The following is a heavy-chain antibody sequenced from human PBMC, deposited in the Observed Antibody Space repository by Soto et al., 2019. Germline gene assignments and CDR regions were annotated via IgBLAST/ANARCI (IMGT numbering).Heavy chain of an antibody. CDR3: ARGRHGYYGWGSYYDQ. CDR1: GGSFSGYY. Sequence: SETLSLTCAVYGGSFSGYYWSWIRQPPGKGLEWIGEINHSGSTNYNPSLKSLVTISVDTSKNQFSLKLSSVTAADTAVYYCARGRHGYYGWGSYYDQWGQGTLVTVSS. V-gene: IGHV4-34*01. J-gene: IGHJ5*02. D-gene: IGHD3-10*01. CDR2: INHSGST.